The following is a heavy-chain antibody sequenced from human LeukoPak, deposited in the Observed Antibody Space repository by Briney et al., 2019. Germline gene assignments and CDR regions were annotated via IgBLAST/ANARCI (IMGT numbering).Heavy chain of an antibody. V-gene: IGHV4/OR15-8*02. Sequence: PSETLSLTCGASGGSIRSTNWWRWVRQPPGQGLEWIGEISLSGQTNFNPSLNGRVTMSLDESRNQLSLKLTSVTAADPAIYYCSRESGAFCPFGYWGQGTLVIVPP. CDR1: GGSIRSTNW. J-gene: IGHJ4*02. D-gene: IGHD1-26*01. CDR3: SRESGAFCPFGY. CDR2: ISLSGQT.